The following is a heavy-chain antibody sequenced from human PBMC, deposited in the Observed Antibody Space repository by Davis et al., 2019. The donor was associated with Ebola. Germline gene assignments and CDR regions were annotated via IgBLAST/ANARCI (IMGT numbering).Heavy chain of an antibody. V-gene: IGHV3-21*04. CDR2: ISSSSSYI. D-gene: IGHD3-3*01. CDR1: GFTFSSYS. Sequence: GESLKISCAASGFTFSSYSMNWVRQAPGKGLEWVSSISSSSSYIYYADPVKGRFTISRDNAKNSLYLQMNSLRAEDTAVYYCARDPYYDFWSGYLGMDVWGQGTTVTVSS. CDR3: ARDPYYDFWSGYLGMDV. J-gene: IGHJ6*02.